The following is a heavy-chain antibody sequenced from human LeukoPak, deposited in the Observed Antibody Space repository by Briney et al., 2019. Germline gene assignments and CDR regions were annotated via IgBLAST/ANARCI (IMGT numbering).Heavy chain of an antibody. V-gene: IGHV3-74*01. CDR2: ISPTGSTT. D-gene: IGHD6-6*01. J-gene: IGHJ4*02. CDR1: GFFFSGHW. Sequence: PGGSLRLSCTASGFFFSGHWMHWARQLPGKGLVWVSRISPTGSTTSYADSVKGRFTVSRDNAKSTLYLQVNNLRAEDTAVYYCARGPNSNWSGLDFWGQGTLLTVSS. CDR3: ARGPNSNWSGLDF.